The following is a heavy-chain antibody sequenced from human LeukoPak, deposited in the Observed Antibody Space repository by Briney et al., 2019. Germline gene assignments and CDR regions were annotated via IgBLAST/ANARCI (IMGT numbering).Heavy chain of an antibody. CDR3: HYDSSGYHVTDAFDI. V-gene: IGHV1-2*02. Sequence: ASVKVSCKASGYTFTGYYMHWVRQAPGQGLEWMGWINPNSGGTNYAQKFQGRVTMTRDTSISTAYMELSSLRSEDTAVYYCHYDSSGYHVTDAFDIWGQGTMVTVSS. CDR2: INPNSGGT. CDR1: GYTFTGYY. D-gene: IGHD3-22*01. J-gene: IGHJ3*02.